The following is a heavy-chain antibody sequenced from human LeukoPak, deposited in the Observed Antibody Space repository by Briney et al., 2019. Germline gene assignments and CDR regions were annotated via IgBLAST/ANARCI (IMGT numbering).Heavy chain of an antibody. CDR2: VSASGSSP. D-gene: IGHD1-26*01. Sequence: LSGGSLRLSCAASGFTFSSYSMNWVRQAPGKGLEWVSAVSASGSSPYYADSVKGRFTISRDNSKNMLSLQMNSLRAADTAVYYCAKVRSPLFRGGSYCFDYWGQGALVTVSS. J-gene: IGHJ4*02. V-gene: IGHV3-23*01. CDR3: AKVRSPLFRGGSYCFDY. CDR1: GFTFSSYS.